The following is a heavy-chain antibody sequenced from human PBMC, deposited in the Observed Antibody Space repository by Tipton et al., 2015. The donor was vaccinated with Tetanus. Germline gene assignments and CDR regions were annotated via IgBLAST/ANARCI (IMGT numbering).Heavy chain of an antibody. CDR1: GYTFNTFG. CDR3: ARVPTNPLAVDRPTDY. CDR2: ISVSNGNT. D-gene: IGHD6-19*01. V-gene: IGHV1-18*01. Sequence: QVQLVQSGAEVKKPGASVKVSCKASGYTFNTFGISWVRQAPGQGLEWIGWISVSNGNTNYGQNVQGRVTMTTDTPTSTAYMELRSLRSDGTAVYYCARVPTNPLAVDRPTDYWGQGTLVTVSS. J-gene: IGHJ4*02.